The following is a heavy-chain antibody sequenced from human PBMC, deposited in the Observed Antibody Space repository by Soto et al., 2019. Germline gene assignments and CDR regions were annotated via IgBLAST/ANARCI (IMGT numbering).Heavy chain of an antibody. D-gene: IGHD2-2*01. Sequence: QVQLQESGPGLVKPSQTLSLTCTVSGGSISSGGYYWSWIRQHPGKGLEWIGYIYYSGSTYYNPSLESRVTISVDTSKNPFSLKLSSVSAADTAVYYCARGAIPYYYYGMDVWGQGTTVTVSS. V-gene: IGHV4-31*03. J-gene: IGHJ6*02. CDR1: GGSISSGGYY. CDR3: ARGAIPYYYYGMDV. CDR2: IYYSGST.